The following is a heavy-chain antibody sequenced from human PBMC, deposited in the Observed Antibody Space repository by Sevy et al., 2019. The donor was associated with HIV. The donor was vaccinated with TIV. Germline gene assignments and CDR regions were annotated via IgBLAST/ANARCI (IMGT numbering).Heavy chain of an antibody. J-gene: IGHJ6*02. CDR1: GFTFSSYS. V-gene: IGHV3-21*01. D-gene: IGHD2-15*01. Sequence: GGSPRLSCAASGFTFSSYSMIWVRQAPRKGLEWVSSISGSSNYIYYPDSVKGRFTISRDNAKNSLYLQMNSLRAEDTAVYYCARVTAYCSGGSCYSTIGADVWGQGTTVTVSS. CDR2: ISGSSNYI. CDR3: ARVTAYCSGGSCYSTIGADV.